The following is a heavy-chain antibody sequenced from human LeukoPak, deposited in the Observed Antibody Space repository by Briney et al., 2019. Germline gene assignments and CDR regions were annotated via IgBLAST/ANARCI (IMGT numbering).Heavy chain of an antibody. Sequence: GGSLRLSCAVSGFTVSSNHMSWVRQAPGKGLEWVAVIYTGGGTYYADSVKGRFTISRDNSKNTLYLQMNSLGVEDTAVYYCARDGDDTSGYFSPFDHWGQGTLVTVSS. CDR3: ARDGDDTSGYFSPFDH. J-gene: IGHJ4*02. V-gene: IGHV3-53*01. CDR2: IYTGGGT. CDR1: GFTVSSNH. D-gene: IGHD3-22*01.